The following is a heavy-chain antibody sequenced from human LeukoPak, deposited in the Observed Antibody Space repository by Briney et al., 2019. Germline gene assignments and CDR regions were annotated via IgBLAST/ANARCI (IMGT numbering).Heavy chain of an antibody. V-gene: IGHV4-31*03. Sequence: SETLSLTCTVSGGSISSGGYYWSWIRQHPGKGLEWIGYIYYSGSTYYNPSLKSRVTISVDTSKNQFSLKLSSVTAADTAVYYCARDPGELIVPTTFDYWGQGTLVTVSS. D-gene: IGHD5-12*01. CDR2: IYYSGST. J-gene: IGHJ4*02. CDR1: GGSISSGGYY. CDR3: ARDPGELIVPTTFDY.